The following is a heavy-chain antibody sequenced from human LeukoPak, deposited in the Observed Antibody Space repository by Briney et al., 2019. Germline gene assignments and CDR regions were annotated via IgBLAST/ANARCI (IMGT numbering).Heavy chain of an antibody. CDR1: GFTFSNYA. CDR3: AKQLGYCSDGSCYFPY. CDR2: IRGSGGTP. J-gene: IGHJ4*02. Sequence: AGGSLRLSCAASGFTFSNYAMAWVRQAPGKGLEWVSGIRGSGGTPYYADSVKGRFTISRDNSKSTLCLQMNSLRAEDTAVYYCAKQLGYCSDGSCYFPYWGQGTLVTVSS. D-gene: IGHD2-15*01. V-gene: IGHV3-23*01.